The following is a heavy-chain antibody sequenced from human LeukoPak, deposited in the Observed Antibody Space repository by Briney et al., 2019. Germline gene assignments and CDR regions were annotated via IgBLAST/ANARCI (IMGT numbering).Heavy chain of an antibody. D-gene: IGHD6-19*01. CDR2: INPNSGGA. CDR3: ARSIAVAGTLDY. V-gene: IGHV1-2*02. J-gene: IGHJ4*02. CDR1: GYTFTGSY. Sequence: ASVKVSCKASGYTFTGSYMHWVRQAPGQGLEWMGWINPNSGGANYAQKFQGRVTMTRDTSISTAYMELSRLRSDDTAIYYCARSIAVAGTLDYWGQGTLDTVSS.